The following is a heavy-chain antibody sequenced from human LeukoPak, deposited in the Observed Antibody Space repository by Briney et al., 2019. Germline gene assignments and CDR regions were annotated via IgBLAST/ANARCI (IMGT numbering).Heavy chain of an antibody. CDR2: IYHSGTT. V-gene: IGHV4-59*01. Sequence: SETLSLTCSFSGGSITTYYWTWIRQPPGKGLEWIGYIYHSGTTNYNPSLKSRVSISVDTSKNQFSLKLSSVTAADTAIYYCAQKAPFSPAYSQHWGQGTLVTVSP. J-gene: IGHJ1*01. D-gene: IGHD2/OR15-2a*01. CDR1: GGSITTYY. CDR3: AQKAPFSPAYSQH.